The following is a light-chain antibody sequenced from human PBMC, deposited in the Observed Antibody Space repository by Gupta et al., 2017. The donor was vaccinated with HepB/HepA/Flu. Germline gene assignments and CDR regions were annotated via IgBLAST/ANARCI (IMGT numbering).Light chain of an antibody. CDR3: HQDDDSPTT. CDR1: QSISTNY. CDR2: GTS. J-gene: IGKJ1*01. Sequence: EIVLTQSPGTLSLSPGDRATLSCRASQSISTNYVAWYQQKRGQAPRLLIYGTSSRATGIPDRFNGSASGTDFALTISILDPEDFAVYYCHQDDDSPTTFGQGTKVEIK. V-gene: IGKV3-20*01.